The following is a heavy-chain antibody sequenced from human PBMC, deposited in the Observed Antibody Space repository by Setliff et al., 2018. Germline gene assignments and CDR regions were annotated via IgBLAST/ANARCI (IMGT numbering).Heavy chain of an antibody. Sequence: GGSLRLSCTTSGFTFGDYTMTWVRQAPGNGLEWVGLIGSKTYGGVAEYAASVKGRFTISRDNSANTVFLQMHSLRSEDSALYYCAKDFQFLEVSNPVPWGQGTRVTVSS. CDR2: IGSKTYGGVA. CDR3: AKDFQFLEVSNPVP. D-gene: IGHD3-3*01. V-gene: IGHV3-49*04. J-gene: IGHJ5*02. CDR1: GFTFGDYT.